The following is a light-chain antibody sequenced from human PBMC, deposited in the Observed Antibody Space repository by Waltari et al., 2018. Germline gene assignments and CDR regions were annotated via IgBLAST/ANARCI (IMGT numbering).Light chain of an antibody. J-gene: IGLJ3*02. CDR2: DVS. CDR1: SSDVGFYNY. CDR3: NSYTGSSSWV. Sequence: QSALTQPAPVSGSPGPSITISCYGTSSDVGFYNYFSWYQQHPGKAPKLIIYDVSPRPSGVSVRFSGSKSGNTASLTISGLQAENEANYYCNSYTGSSSWVFGGGTKVTV. V-gene: IGLV2-14*01.